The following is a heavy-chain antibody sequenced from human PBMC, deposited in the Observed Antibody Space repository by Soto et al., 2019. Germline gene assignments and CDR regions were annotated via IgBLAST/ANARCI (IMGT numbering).Heavy chain of an antibody. CDR1: GGSISSSSYY. CDR2: IYYSGST. J-gene: IGHJ6*02. Sequence: SETLSLTCTVSGGSISSSSYYWGWIRQPPGKGLEWTGSIYYSGSTYYNPSLKSRVTISVDTSKNQFSLKLSSVTAADTAVYYCARLMTRYYYYGMDVWGQGTTVTVSS. CDR3: ARLMTRYYYYGMDV. V-gene: IGHV4-39*01. D-gene: IGHD2-8*01.